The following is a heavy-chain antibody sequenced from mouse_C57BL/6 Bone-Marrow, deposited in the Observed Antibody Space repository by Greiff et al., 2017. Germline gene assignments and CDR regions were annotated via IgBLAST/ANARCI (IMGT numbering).Heavy chain of an antibody. CDR3: ARWDDYYWYFDV. CDR2: IYPGSGST. D-gene: IGHD2-4*01. CDR1: GYTFTSYW. J-gene: IGHJ1*03. Sequence: VQLQQPGAELVKPGASVKMSCKASGYTFTSYWITWVKQRPGQGLEWIGDIYPGSGSTNYNEKFKSKATLTVDTSSSTAYMQLSSLTSEDSAVYYCARWDDYYWYFDVWGTGTTVTVSS. V-gene: IGHV1-55*01.